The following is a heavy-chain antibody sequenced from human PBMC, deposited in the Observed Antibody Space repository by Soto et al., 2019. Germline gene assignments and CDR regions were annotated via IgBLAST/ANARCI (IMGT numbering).Heavy chain of an antibody. CDR2: IYYSGST. J-gene: IGHJ4*01. V-gene: IGHV4-59*01. CDR1: CGSISSYY. Sequence: PSETLSLTCIVSCGSISSYYWSWIRQPPGTGLEWIGCIYYSGSTNYNPSLKSRVTISVDTSKNQFSLNLRSVTAADTAVYYCARGRWRYLNYFDYWGHGTPVTVSS. CDR3: ARGRWRYLNYFDY. D-gene: IGHD3-9*01.